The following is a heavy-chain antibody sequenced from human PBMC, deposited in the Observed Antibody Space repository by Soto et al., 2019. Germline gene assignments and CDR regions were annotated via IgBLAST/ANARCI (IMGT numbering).Heavy chain of an antibody. CDR3: TLHGVDFDY. CDR1: GYTFTSYY. V-gene: IGHV1-46*01. D-gene: IGHD4-17*01. Sequence: ASVKVSCKTSGYTFTSYYIHWVRQAPGQGLEWMGIINPSGDSTSYAQKFQGRVTMTSDTSTSTVYMELSSLRSEDTAVYYCTLHGVDFDYWGQGTLVTVSS. J-gene: IGHJ4*02. CDR2: INPSGDST.